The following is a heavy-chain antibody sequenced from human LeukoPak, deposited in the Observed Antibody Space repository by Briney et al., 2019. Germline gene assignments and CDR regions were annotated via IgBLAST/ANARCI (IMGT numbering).Heavy chain of an antibody. CDR1: GFTFSSYS. Sequence: PGASLRLSCAASGFTFSSYSMSWVRQAPGKGLEWVSAISGSGGSTYYADSVKGRFTISRDNSKNALYLQMNSLRAEDTAVYYCAKFLLMTHSPGDYWGQGTLVTVSS. V-gene: IGHV3-23*01. J-gene: IGHJ4*02. CDR3: AKFLLMTHSPGDY. CDR2: ISGSGGST.